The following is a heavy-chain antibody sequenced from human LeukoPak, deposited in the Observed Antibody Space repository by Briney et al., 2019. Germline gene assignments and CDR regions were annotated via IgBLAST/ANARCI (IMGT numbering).Heavy chain of an antibody. CDR3: ARDNSVGGIAWWFDP. D-gene: IGHD1-26*01. CDR1: GYTFTSYA. CDR2: INAGNGNT. Sequence: ASVKVSCKASGYTFTSYAMHWVRQAPGQGLEWMGWINAGNGNTKYSQEFQGRVTITRDTSASTDYMELSSLTSEDTAVYYCARDNSVGGIAWWFDPWGQRTLVTVSS. V-gene: IGHV1-3*03. J-gene: IGHJ5*02.